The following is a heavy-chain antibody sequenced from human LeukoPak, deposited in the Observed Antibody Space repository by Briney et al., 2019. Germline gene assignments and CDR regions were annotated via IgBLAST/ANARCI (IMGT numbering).Heavy chain of an antibody. CDR1: GGTFSSYA. CDR2: IIPIFGTA. CDR3: ARTNEIADSGYDSVRAEQYYFDY. Sequence: SVTVSCTASGGTFSSYAISWVRQAPGQGLEWMGGIIPIFGTANYAQKFQGRVTITADESTSTAYMELSSLRSEDTAVYYCARTNEIADSGYDSVRAEQYYFDYWGQGTLVTVSS. D-gene: IGHD5-12*01. V-gene: IGHV1-69*13. J-gene: IGHJ4*02.